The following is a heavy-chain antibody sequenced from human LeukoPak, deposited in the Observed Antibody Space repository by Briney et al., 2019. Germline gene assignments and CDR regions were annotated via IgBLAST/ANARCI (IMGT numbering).Heavy chain of an antibody. V-gene: IGHV3-7*02. Sequence: GGSLRLSCAASGFAFSTYWMGWVRQAPGKGLEWVANIKQDGSEKYYADSVKGRFTISRDDSKNTLYLQMNSLTAEDTAMYYCARLDIVLSWGQGALVTVSS. CDR1: GFAFSTYW. CDR2: IKQDGSEK. D-gene: IGHD2-2*03. CDR3: ARLDIVLS. J-gene: IGHJ5*02.